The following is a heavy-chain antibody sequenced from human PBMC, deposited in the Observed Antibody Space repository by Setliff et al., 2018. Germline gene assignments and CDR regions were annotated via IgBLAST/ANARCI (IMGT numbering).Heavy chain of an antibody. J-gene: IGHJ4*02. V-gene: IGHV1-18*01. CDR3: ARINFYVSSGYYYAPDY. Sequence: ASVKVSCKASGDTFSTYALSWVRQAPGQGLEWMGWININNFNTKYAQKLQDRVTMTTDTSTSTAYMDLRSLRSDDTAMYYCARINFYVSSGYYYAPDYWGQGTLVTVSS. D-gene: IGHD3-22*01. CDR2: ININNFNT. CDR1: GDTFSTYA.